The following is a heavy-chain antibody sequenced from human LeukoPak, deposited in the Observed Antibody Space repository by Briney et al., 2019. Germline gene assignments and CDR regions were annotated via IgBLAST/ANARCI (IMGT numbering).Heavy chain of an antibody. Sequence: GRSLRLSCAASGFTFSTHAMHWVRQAPGKGLEWVAVISHDGRYKYYGNSVKGRFTISRDNSKNTLPLEMISLRGEDTALYYCAREGTAMVRYYFDYWGQGTLVTVSS. J-gene: IGHJ4*02. CDR1: GFTFSTHA. V-gene: IGHV3-30*04. CDR3: AREGTAMVRYYFDY. D-gene: IGHD5-18*01. CDR2: ISHDGRYK.